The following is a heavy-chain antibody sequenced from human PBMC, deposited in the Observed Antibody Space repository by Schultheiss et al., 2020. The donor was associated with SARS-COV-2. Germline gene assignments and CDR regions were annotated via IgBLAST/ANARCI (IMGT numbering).Heavy chain of an antibody. CDR1: GGSISRSNW. D-gene: IGHD3-10*01. CDR2: IYYSGNT. CDR3: ARNVMVRRFGWFDP. J-gene: IGHJ5*02. Sequence: SETLSLTCAVSGGSISRSNWWSWVRQPPGKGLEWLGSIYYSGNTNYNPSLKSRVAISVDLSKNLFSLRLNSVTAADTAVYYCARNVMVRRFGWFDPWGQGTLVTVSS. V-gene: IGHV4-4*02.